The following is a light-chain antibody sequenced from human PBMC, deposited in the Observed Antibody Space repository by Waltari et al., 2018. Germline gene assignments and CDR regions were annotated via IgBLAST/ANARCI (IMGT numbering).Light chain of an antibody. CDR2: EVF. J-gene: IGLJ1*01. V-gene: IGLV2-23*02. CDR1: TSYVGSYDL. CDR3: CSYAGRGTYV. Sequence: QSALTQPASVSGTPGQSITIPCSGTTSYVGSYDLVSWYQQHPGEAPKLLICEVFKRPPDTSSRFSGAKSGSTASLTISGLQPEDEADYYCCSYAGRGTYVFGSGTKVTVL.